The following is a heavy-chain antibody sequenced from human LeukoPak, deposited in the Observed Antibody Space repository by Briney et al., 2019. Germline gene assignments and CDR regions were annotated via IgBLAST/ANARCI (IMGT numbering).Heavy chain of an antibody. CDR2: IIPIFGTA. Sequence: SVKVSCKASGGTFSSYAISWVRQAPGQGLEWMGGIIPIFGTANYAQKFQGRVTITADESTSTAYMELSSLRSEDTAVYYCAREGCYDSSGPYDYWGQGTLVTVSS. CDR3: AREGCYDSSGPYDY. J-gene: IGHJ4*02. CDR1: GGTFSSYA. V-gene: IGHV1-69*13. D-gene: IGHD3-22*01.